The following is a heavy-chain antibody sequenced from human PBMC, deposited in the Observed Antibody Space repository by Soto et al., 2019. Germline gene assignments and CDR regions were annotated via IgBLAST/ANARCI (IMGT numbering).Heavy chain of an antibody. V-gene: IGHV3-48*03. CDR2: ISSSGSTI. D-gene: IGHD6-13*01. J-gene: IGHJ6*02. CDR3: ARDVKAGSSSWQVYYYYYGMDV. CDR1: GFTFSSYE. Sequence: GGSLRLSCAASGFTFSSYEMNWVRQAPGKGLEWVSYISSSGSTIYYADSVKGRFTISRDNAKNSLYLQMNSLRAEDTAVYYCARDVKAGSSSWQVYYYYYGMDVWGQGTTVTVSS.